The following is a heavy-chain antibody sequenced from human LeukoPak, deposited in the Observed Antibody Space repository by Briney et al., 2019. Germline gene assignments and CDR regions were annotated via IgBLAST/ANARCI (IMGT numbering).Heavy chain of an antibody. J-gene: IGHJ4*02. CDR1: GFTFTRYW. Sequence: GGSLRLSCAASGFTFTRYWMGWVRQAPGKGLEWVANIKQDGSEKHYVDSVKGRFTISRDNAKNSLYLQMNSLRVEDTAVYYCAMDSYGPDDYWGQGTLVTVSS. CDR3: AMDSYGPDDY. CDR2: IKQDGSEK. D-gene: IGHD5-18*01. V-gene: IGHV3-7*04.